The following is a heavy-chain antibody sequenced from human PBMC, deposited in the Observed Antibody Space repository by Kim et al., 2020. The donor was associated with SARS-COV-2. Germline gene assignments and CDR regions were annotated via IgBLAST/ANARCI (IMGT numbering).Heavy chain of an antibody. CDR3: ARARYGGTVTTLIDY. D-gene: IGHD4-17*01. Sequence: GSLRLSCAASGFTFSSYEMNWVRQAPGKGLEWVSYISSSGSTIYYADSVKGRFTISRDNAKNSLYLQMNSLRAEDTAVYYCARARYGGTVTTLIDYWGQGTLVTVSS. J-gene: IGHJ4*02. V-gene: IGHV3-48*03. CDR1: GFTFSSYE. CDR2: ISSSGSTI.